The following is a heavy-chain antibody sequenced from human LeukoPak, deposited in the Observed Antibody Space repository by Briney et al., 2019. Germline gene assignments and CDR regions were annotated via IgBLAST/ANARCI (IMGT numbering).Heavy chain of an antibody. J-gene: IGHJ4*02. V-gene: IGHV4-31*03. CDR1: GGSISSGGYY. Sequence: SQTLSLTCTVSGGSISSGGYYWSWIRQHPGKGLEWIGYIYYSGSTYHNPSLKSRVTISVDTSKNQFSLKLSSVTAADTAVYYCARLWYSGYEQIDYWGQGTLDTVSS. CDR2: IYYSGST. CDR3: ARLWYSGYEQIDY. D-gene: IGHD5-12*01.